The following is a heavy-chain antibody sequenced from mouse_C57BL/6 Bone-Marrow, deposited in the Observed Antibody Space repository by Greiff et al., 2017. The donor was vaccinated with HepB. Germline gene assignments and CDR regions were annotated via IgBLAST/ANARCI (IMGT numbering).Heavy chain of an antibody. CDR3: ARYFDV. CDR1: GYTLTSYW. V-gene: IGHV1-50*01. CDR2: IDPSDSYT. J-gene: IGHJ1*03. Sequence: QVQLQQPGAELVKPGASVKLSCKASGYTLTSYWMQWVKQRPGQGLEWIGEIDPSDSYTNYNQKFKGKATLTVDTSSSTAYMQLSSLTSEDSAVYYCARYFDVWGTGTTVTVSS.